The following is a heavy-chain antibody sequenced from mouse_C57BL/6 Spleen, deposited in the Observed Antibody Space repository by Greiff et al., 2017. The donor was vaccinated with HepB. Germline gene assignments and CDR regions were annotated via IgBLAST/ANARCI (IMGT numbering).Heavy chain of an antibody. J-gene: IGHJ1*03. V-gene: IGHV1-69*01. CDR1: GYTFTSYW. CDR3: ARKFYYYGSSDWYFDV. CDR2: IDPSDSYT. D-gene: IGHD1-1*01. Sequence: QVQLQQPGAELVMPGASVKLSCKASGYTFTSYWMHWVKQRPGQGLEWIGEIDPSDSYTNYNQKFKGKSTLTVDKSSSTAYMQLSSLPSEDSAVYYCARKFYYYGSSDWYFDVWGTGTTVTVSS.